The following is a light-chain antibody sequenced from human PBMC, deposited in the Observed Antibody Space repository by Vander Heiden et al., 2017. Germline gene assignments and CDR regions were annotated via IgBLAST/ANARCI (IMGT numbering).Light chain of an antibody. CDR1: SSDVGSYNL. V-gene: IGLV2-23*02. CDR3: CSYADGNTWV. J-gene: IGLJ3*02. CDR2: EVS. Sequence: QSALTQPASVSGSPGQSITISCTGTSSDVGSYNLVSWYQQYPGKAPKLRIFEVSARPSGVSHRFSGSKSGNTASLTISGLQAEDEADYYCCSYADGNTWVFGGGTRLTVL.